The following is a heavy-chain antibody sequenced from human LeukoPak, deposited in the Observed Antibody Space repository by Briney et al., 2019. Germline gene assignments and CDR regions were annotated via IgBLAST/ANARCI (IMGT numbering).Heavy chain of an antibody. CDR2: ISGSLGST. D-gene: IGHD1-1*01. V-gene: IGHV3-23*01. Sequence: GGSLRLSCSASGFTFSTYAMSWVRQAPGKGLEWVSAISGSLGSTFYADSVRGRFTISRDNSKNTLYLQMITLRADDTAEYYCAKSLFTSATGTGRAFHIWGQGTMVTVSS. J-gene: IGHJ3*02. CDR3: AKSLFTSATGTGRAFHI. CDR1: GFTFSTYA.